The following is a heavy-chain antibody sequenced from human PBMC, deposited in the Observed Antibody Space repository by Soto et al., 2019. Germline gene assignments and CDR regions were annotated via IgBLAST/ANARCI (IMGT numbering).Heavy chain of an antibody. Sequence: ASVKVSCKASGYTFTNYYIHWVRQAPGQGLEWMGIINPSVGSTSYAQKFQGRVTMTTDTSTSTAYMELSSLRSEDTAVYYCARGRPRYSGYDRSYYYYGMDVWGQGTTVTVSS. V-gene: IGHV1-46*01. D-gene: IGHD5-12*01. J-gene: IGHJ6*02. CDR1: GYTFTNYY. CDR2: INPSVGST. CDR3: ARGRPRYSGYDRSYYYYGMDV.